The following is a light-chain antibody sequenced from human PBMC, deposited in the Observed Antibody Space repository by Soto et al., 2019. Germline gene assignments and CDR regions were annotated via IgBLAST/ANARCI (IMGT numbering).Light chain of an antibody. V-gene: IGKV3-15*01. Sequence: EVVMKQSPATLSVSKGERATLSCRASQSVSSNLAWYQQKPGQAPRLLIYGASTRATGIPARFSGSGSGTEFTLTISSLQSEDFAVYYCQQYNNWPPWTFGQGTKVDI. J-gene: IGKJ1*01. CDR2: GAS. CDR1: QSVSSN. CDR3: QQYNNWPPWT.